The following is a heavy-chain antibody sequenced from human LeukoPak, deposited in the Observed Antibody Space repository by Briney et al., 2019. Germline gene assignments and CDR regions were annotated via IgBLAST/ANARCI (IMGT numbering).Heavy chain of an antibody. J-gene: IGHJ6*02. CDR2: ISGSGGST. CDR1: GFTFSSYA. CDR3: AKVLTGYCCYYGMDV. Sequence: GGSLRLSCAASGFTFSSYAMSWVRQAPGKGLEWVSAISGSGGSTYYADSVKGRFTISRDNSKNALYLQMNSLRAEDTAVYYCAKVLTGYCCYYGMDVWGQGTTVTVSS. V-gene: IGHV3-23*01. D-gene: IGHD3-9*01.